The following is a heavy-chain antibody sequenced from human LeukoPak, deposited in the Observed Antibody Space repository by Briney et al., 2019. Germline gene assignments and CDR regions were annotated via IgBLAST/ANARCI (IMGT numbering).Heavy chain of an antibody. J-gene: IGHJ5*02. Sequence: SETLSLACTVSGGSISSYYWSWIRQPPGKGLEWIGYIYYSGSTNYNPSLKSRVTISVDTSKNQFSLKLSSVTAADTAVYYCSRGRVWFDPWGQGTLVTVSS. CDR2: IYYSGST. CDR3: SRGRVWFDP. D-gene: IGHD3-3*01. V-gene: IGHV4-59*01. CDR1: GGSISSYY.